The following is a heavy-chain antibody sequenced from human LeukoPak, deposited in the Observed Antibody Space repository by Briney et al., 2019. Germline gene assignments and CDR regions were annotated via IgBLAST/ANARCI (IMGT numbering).Heavy chain of an antibody. CDR2: INPNSGGT. D-gene: IGHD6-19*01. J-gene: IGHJ6*02. V-gene: IGHV1-2*04. CDR1: GYTFTGYY. CDR3: ARELVAGTYYYYYGMDV. Sequence: ASVKVSCKASGYTFTGYYMHWVRQAPGQGLEWMGWINPNSGGTNYAQKFQGWVTMTRDTSISTAYMELSRLRSDDTAVYYCARELVAGTYYYYYGMDVWGQGTTVTVSS.